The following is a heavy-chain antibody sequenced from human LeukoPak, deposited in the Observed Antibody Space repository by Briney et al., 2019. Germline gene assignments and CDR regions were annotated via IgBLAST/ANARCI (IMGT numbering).Heavy chain of an antibody. D-gene: IGHD5-18*01. V-gene: IGHV4-34*01. CDR2: INHSGST. J-gene: IGHJ4*02. CDR3: ARVRGYSYGRYFDY. CDR1: GGSFSGYY. Sequence: PSETLSLTCAGYGGSFSGYYWSGIRQPPGKGLEGIGEINHSGSTNYNPSLKRRVTISVDTSKNQFSLKLSSVTAADTAVYYCARVRGYSYGRYFDYWGQGTLVTVSS.